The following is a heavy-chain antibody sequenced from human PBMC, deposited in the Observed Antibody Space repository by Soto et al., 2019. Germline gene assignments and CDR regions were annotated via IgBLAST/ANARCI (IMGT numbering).Heavy chain of an antibody. CDR2: INHSGST. J-gene: IGHJ6*02. Sequence: SETLSLTCAVYGGSFSGYYWSWIRQPLGKGLEWIGEINHSGSTNYNPSLKSRVTISVDTSKNQFSLKLSSVTAADTAVYYCARVSGIYYYVMDVWGQGTTVTVSS. CDR3: ARVSGIYYYVMDV. D-gene: IGHD3-10*01. V-gene: IGHV4-34*01. CDR1: GGSFSGYY.